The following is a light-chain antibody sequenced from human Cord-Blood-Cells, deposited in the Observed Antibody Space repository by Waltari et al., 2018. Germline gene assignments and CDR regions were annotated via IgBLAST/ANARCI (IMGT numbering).Light chain of an antibody. CDR1: QGISSY. CDR2: AAS. V-gene: IGKV1-9*01. Sequence: DIQLTQSPSFLSASVGDRVTITCRASQGISSYLAWYQQKPGKAPKLLSYAASTLQSGGHSRFSGSGTGTGFTVTNSSRQTEEFATYYCQQLNSYPRTFGQGTKVEIK. J-gene: IGKJ1*01. CDR3: QQLNSYPRT.